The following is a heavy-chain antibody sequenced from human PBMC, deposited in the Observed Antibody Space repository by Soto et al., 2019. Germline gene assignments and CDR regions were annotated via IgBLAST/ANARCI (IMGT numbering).Heavy chain of an antibody. CDR3: IRAGYYRFDY. D-gene: IGHD3-9*01. V-gene: IGHV3-74*01. CDR2: INADGGST. CDR1: GFTFSSYW. Sequence: EVQLVESGGGLLQPGGSLRLSCAASGFTFSSYWMHWVRQAPGEGLVWVSRINADGGSTSYADSVKGRFTISRDNAKNTLYLQMNSLSPEDTAVYYCIRAGYYRFDYWGPGTLVTVSS. J-gene: IGHJ4*02.